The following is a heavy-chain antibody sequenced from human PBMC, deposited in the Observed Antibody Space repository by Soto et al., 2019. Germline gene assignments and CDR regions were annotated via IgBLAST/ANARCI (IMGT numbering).Heavy chain of an antibody. CDR1: GGSFSGYY. V-gene: IGHV4-34*01. D-gene: IGHD6-13*01. J-gene: IGHJ6*03. Sequence: SETLSLTCAVYGGSFSGYYWSWIRQPPGKGLEWIGEINHSGSTNYNPSLKSRGTISVDTSKNQFSLKLSSVTAADTAVYYCARSKWAAAGRKVRYMDVWGKGTTVTVSS. CDR2: INHSGST. CDR3: ARSKWAAAGRKVRYMDV.